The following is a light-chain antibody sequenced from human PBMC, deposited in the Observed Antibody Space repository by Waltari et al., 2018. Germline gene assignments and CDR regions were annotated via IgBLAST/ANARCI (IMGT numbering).Light chain of an antibody. J-gene: IGKJ1*01. CDR2: GAS. Sequence: IVLRQSPGTLSLSPGGRATLSCRASQSVSSSYLAWYQQKPGQAPRLLIYGASSRATGIPDRFSGSGSGTDFTLTISRLEPEDFAVYYCQQYGSSVTFGLGTKVEIK. CDR1: QSVSSSY. V-gene: IGKV3-20*01. CDR3: QQYGSSVT.